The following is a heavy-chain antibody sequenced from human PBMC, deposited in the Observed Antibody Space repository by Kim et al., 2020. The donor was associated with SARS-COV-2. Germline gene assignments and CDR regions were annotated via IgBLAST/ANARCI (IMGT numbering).Heavy chain of an antibody. CDR3: ARDQWELVNYFDP. D-gene: IGHD1-26*01. CDR2: ISAYNGNT. CDR1: GYTFTTYG. V-gene: IGHV1-18*01. Sequence: ASVKVSCKASGYTFTTYGISWVRQAPGQGLEWMGWISAYNGNTNYAQKLQGRVTMTTDTSTNTAYMELRSLRSDDTAVYYCARDQWELVNYFDPWGQGTLVTVSS. J-gene: IGHJ5*02.